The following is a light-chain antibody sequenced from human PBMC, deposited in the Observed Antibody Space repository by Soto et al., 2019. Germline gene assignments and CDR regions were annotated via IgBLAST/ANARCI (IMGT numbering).Light chain of an antibody. CDR2: GAS. V-gene: IGKV3-15*01. CDR3: QQYNNWPPWT. CDR1: QSVSSN. J-gene: IGKJ1*01. Sequence: EIVVTQSPATLSASPGERVTLSCRASQSVSSNLAWYQQKAGQAPRLLIYGASTRVTGIPARFSGSGSGTDFTLTISSLQSEDFAVYYCQQYNNWPPWTFGQGTKVDIK.